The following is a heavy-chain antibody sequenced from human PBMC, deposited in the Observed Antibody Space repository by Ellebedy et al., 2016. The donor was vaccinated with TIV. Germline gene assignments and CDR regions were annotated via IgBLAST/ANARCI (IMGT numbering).Heavy chain of an antibody. CDR2: ISGYNGNT. CDR3: ARDRYIKRIAWFDP. V-gene: IGHV1-18*04. CDR1: GYTFTSYG. Sequence: AASVKVSCKASGYTFTSYGISWVRQAPGQGLEWMGWISGYNGNTNYAQKLQGRVTMTTATSTSTAYMELRSLRSDDTAVYYCARDRYIKRIAWFDPWGQGTLVTVSS. D-gene: IGHD2-2*02. J-gene: IGHJ5*02.